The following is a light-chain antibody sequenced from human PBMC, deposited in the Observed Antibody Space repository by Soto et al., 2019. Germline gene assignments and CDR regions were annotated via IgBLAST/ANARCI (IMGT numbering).Light chain of an antibody. CDR2: DAS. V-gene: IGKV1-5*01. Sequence: DIQMTQSPSALSASVGDRVTITCRASQSISSWLAWYQQKPGKAPRLLIYDASYLERGVPSRFSGSGSGTEFTLTISDLQPDDLGTYYCQQYYNCWTFGPGTKVEI. J-gene: IGKJ1*01. CDR1: QSISSW. CDR3: QQYYNCWT.